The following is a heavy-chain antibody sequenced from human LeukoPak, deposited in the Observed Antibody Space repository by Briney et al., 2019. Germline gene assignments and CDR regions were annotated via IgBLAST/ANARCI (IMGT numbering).Heavy chain of an antibody. V-gene: IGHV4-34*01. CDR3: ARVPGGGYFDY. CDR1: GGSFSGYY. J-gene: IGHJ4*02. D-gene: IGHD3-16*01. CDR2: INHSGST. Sequence: SETLSLTCAVYGGSFSGYYWSWIRQPPGKGLEWIGEINHSGSTNYNPSLKSRVTISVDTSKNQFSLELSSVTAADTAVYYCARVPGGGYFDYWGQGTLVTVSS.